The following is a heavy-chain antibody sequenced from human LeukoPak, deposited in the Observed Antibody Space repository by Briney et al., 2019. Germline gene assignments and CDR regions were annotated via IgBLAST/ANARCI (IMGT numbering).Heavy chain of an antibody. CDR2: ISWNSGSI. J-gene: IGHJ4*02. Sequence: GGSLRLSCAASGFTFDDYAMHWVRQAPGKGLEWVSGISWNSGSIGYADSVKGRFTISRDNAKNSLYLQMNSLRAEDTALYYCAKGGVGFFDYWGQGPLVTVSS. D-gene: IGHD1-26*01. V-gene: IGHV3-9*01. CDR3: AKGGVGFFDY. CDR1: GFTFDDYA.